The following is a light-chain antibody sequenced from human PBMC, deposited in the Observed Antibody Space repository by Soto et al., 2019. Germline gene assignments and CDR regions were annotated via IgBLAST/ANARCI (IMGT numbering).Light chain of an antibody. J-gene: IGKJ1*01. Sequence: DIQMTQSPSTLSASVGDRVAITCRASHSISIWLAWYQQKPGKAPKLLISKASSLESGVPSRFSGSGSGTEFTLTISSLQPDDFAPYYGQQYHDYSWTFGQWTKVEIK. CDR2: KAS. CDR1: HSISIW. CDR3: QQYHDYSWT. V-gene: IGKV1-5*03.